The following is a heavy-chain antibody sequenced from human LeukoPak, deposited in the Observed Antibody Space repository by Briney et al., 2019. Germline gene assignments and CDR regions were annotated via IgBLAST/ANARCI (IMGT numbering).Heavy chain of an antibody. D-gene: IGHD3-22*01. CDR2: IYHSGST. J-gene: IGHJ3*02. CDR3: ARDSGWHAFDI. V-gene: IGHV4-4*02. CDR1: GGSISSSNW. Sequence: RASETLSLTCAVSGGSISSSNWWSWVRQPPGKGLEWIGEIYHSGSTNYNPSLKSRVTISVDKSKNQFSLKLCSVTAADTAVYYCARDSGWHAFDIWGQGTMVTVSS.